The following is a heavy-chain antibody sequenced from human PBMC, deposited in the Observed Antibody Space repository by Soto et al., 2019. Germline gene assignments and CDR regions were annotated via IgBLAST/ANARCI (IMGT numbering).Heavy chain of an antibody. CDR1: GFTFRTYA. Sequence: PGGSLRLSCAASGFTFRTYAMYWVRQAPGKGLEWVAVISYDGTNKYYADSVKGRFTISRDNSKNTLSLQMNSLRAEDTAVYYWARGDRNSGSTYWGQGTRVTVSS. V-gene: IGHV3-30*01. D-gene: IGHD6-25*01. CDR3: ARGDRNSGSTY. CDR2: ISYDGTNK. J-gene: IGHJ4*02.